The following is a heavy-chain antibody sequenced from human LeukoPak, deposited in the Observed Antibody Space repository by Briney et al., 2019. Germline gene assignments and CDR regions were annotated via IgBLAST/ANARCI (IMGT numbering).Heavy chain of an antibody. CDR1: GYTFTGYY. J-gene: IGHJ4*02. CDR2: LNPSGGST. V-gene: IGHV1-46*01. Sequence: ASVNVSCKASGYTFTGYYIHWVRQAPGQGFEWMGILNPSGGSTIYAHNFQGSVTMTRDTSTSTVYLELRNLRSEHTAVYYCARRGPCRGSSCNLDYWGQGTLVTVSS. D-gene: IGHD2-15*01. CDR3: ARRGPCRGSSCNLDY.